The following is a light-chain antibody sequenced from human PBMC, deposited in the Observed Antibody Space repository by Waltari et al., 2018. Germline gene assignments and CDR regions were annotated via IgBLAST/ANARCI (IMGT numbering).Light chain of an antibody. J-gene: IGKJ2*01. Sequence: EIVLTQSPGTLSLSPGDRATLSCSASQSVSSNYLAWYQQKPGQAPKILIFGESSRGIGVPDRFSGSGSGTDFTLTISRLEPEDFAVYYCQQYGGSSYTFGQGTKLEIK. CDR1: QSVSSNY. CDR3: QQYGGSSYT. V-gene: IGKV3-20*01. CDR2: GES.